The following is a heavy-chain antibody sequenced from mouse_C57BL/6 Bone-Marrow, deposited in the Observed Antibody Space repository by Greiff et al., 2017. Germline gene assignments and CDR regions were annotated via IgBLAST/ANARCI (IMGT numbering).Heavy chain of an antibody. CDR2: IYPRSGNT. Sequence: QVQLQQSGAELARPGASVKLSCKASGYTFTSYGISWVKQRTGQGLEWIGEIYPRSGNTYYNEKFKGKATLTADKSSSTAYMELRSLTSEDSAVYFWASWWAAQATWAYWGQGTLVTVSA. D-gene: IGHD3-2*02. J-gene: IGHJ3*01. CDR1: GYTFTSYG. V-gene: IGHV1-81*01. CDR3: ASWWAAQATWAY.